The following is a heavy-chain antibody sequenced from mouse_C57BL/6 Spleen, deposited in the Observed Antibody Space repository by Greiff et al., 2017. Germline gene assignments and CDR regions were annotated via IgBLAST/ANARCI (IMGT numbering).Heavy chain of an antibody. J-gene: IGHJ2*01. CDR1: GFTFSDYY. D-gene: IGHD6-1*01. CDR3: ARNLLYFDY. CDR2: INYDGSIT. V-gene: IGHV5-16*01. Sequence: EVKLVESEGGLVQPGSSMKLSCKASGFTFSDYYMAWVRQVPEKGLEWVANINYDGSITYYLDSLKSRFIISRDNAKNILYLQMSSLRSEDTATYYCARNLLYFDYWGQGTTLTVSS.